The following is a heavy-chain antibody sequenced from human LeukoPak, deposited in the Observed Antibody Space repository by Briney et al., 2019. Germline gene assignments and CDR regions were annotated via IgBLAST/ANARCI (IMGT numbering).Heavy chain of an antibody. Sequence: GSLSLSCSASGFPFSNYPMYWVRQAPGKGLEYVSGISSNGGSTSYADSVKGRFTISRDNSKNTLYLQMSSLRTEDTAVYYCVKDPGYSSSWYFDYWGQGTLVTVSS. D-gene: IGHD6-13*01. CDR1: GFPFSNYP. CDR3: VKDPGYSSSWYFDY. J-gene: IGHJ4*02. V-gene: IGHV3-64D*06. CDR2: ISSNGGST.